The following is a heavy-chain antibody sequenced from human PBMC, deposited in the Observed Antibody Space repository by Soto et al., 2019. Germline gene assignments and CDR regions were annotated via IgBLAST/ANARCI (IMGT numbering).Heavy chain of an antibody. CDR3: ARGIWFGQSLPRRYFDS. Sequence: GGSLRLSCAASGFTFSTYSMNWVRQAPGKGLEWVSYISSRSSTIFYPGSVKGRFTISRENAKNSIYLQMNSVRAEDTAVYYCARGIWFGQSLPRRYFDSWGQGTLVTVSS. J-gene: IGHJ4*02. CDR2: ISSRSSTI. D-gene: IGHD3-10*01. V-gene: IGHV3-48*01. CDR1: GFTFSTYS.